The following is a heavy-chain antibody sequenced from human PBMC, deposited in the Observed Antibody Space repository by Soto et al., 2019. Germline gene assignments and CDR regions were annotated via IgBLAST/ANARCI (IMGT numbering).Heavy chain of an antibody. V-gene: IGHV3-23*01. CDR1: GFTFSSYA. J-gene: IGHJ6*02. D-gene: IGHD3-10*01. CDR2: ISGSGGST. CDR3: ASSPGFLPPPEYYRYGMDV. Sequence: GGSLRLSCAASGFTFSSYAMSWVRQAPGKGLEWVSAISGSGGSTYYADSVKGRFTISRDISKNTLYLQMDSLRTEDTAVYHCASSPGFLPPPEYYRYGMDVWGQGTTVTVSS.